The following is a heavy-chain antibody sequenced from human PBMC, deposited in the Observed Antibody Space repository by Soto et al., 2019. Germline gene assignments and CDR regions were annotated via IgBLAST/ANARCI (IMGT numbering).Heavy chain of an antibody. V-gene: IGHV4-34*01. CDR2: INHSGST. D-gene: IGHD1-26*01. Sequence: QVQLQQWGAGLLKPSETLSLTCAVYGGSFSGYYWSWIRQPPGKGLEWIGEINHSGSTNYNPSLKSRVTISVDTSKNQFSLKLSSVTAADTAVYYCARLSGYSGSYYLPRVRPLSNWFDPWGQGTLVTVSS. CDR1: GGSFSGYY. CDR3: ARLSGYSGSYYLPRVRPLSNWFDP. J-gene: IGHJ5*02.